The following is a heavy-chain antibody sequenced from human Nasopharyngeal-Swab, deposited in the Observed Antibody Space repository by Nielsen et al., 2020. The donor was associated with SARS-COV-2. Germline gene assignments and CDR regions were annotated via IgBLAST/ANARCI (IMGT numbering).Heavy chain of an antibody. Sequence: SQTLSLTCAISGDSVSNDRVAWNWIRQSPSRGLEWLGRTYYRSEWYNDYAVSVKSRITIKPDPSTNQFSLQLNSVTPEDTAVYYCASGYSSRNYYYGMDVWGQGTKVTVSS. CDR3: ASGYSSRNYYYGMDV. D-gene: IGHD6-13*01. CDR2: TYYRSEWYN. J-gene: IGHJ6*02. CDR1: GDSVSNDRVA. V-gene: IGHV6-1*01.